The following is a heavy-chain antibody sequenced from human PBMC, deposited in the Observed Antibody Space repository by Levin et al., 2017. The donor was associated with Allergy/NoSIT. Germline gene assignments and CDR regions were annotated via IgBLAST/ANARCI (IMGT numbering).Heavy chain of an antibody. CDR3: AKGGATYYGSGNYFREFDY. CDR1: GFTFSSYA. Sequence: PGGSLRLSCAASGFTFSSYAMSWVRQPPGKGLEWVSAISGSGGSTYYSDSVKGRFTMSRDNSNNTLYLQMNSLRAEGTAVYYCAKGGATYYGSGNYFREFDYWGQGTLVTVSS. CDR2: ISGSGGST. V-gene: IGHV3-23*01. D-gene: IGHD3-10*01. J-gene: IGHJ4*02.